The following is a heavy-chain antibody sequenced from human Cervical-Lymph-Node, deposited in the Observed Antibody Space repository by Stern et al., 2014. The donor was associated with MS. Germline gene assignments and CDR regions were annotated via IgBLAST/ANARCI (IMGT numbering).Heavy chain of an antibody. CDR3: AKDRGYGDYVLS. Sequence: VQLVESGGGVVQPGRSLRLSCAASGFTFSSYGMPWVRPAPGKGLEGVAVISYDGSNKYYADSVKGRFTISRDNSKNTLYLQMNSLRAEDTAVYYCAKDRGYGDYVLSWGQGTLVTVSS. J-gene: IGHJ4*02. V-gene: IGHV3-30*18. D-gene: IGHD4-17*01. CDR1: GFTFSSYG. CDR2: ISYDGSNK.